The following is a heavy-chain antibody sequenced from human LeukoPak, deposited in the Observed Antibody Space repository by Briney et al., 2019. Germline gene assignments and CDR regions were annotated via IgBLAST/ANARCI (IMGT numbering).Heavy chain of an antibody. V-gene: IGHV1-2*02. CDR2: INPNSGGT. CDR3: ARDLEVVAATGLWFDP. CDR1: GYTFTSYY. J-gene: IGHJ5*02. D-gene: IGHD2-15*01. Sequence: VKVSFKASGYTFTSYYMHWVRQAPGQGLEWMGWINPNSGGTNYAQKFQGRVTMTRDTSISTAYMELSRLRSDDTAVYYCARDLEVVAATGLWFDPWGQGTLVTVSS.